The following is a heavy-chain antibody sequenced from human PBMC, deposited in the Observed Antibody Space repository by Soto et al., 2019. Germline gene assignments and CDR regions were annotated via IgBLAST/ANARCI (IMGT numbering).Heavy chain of an antibody. CDR1: GGTFSSYA. J-gene: IGHJ6*02. CDR2: IIAIFGTA. V-gene: IGHV1-69*06. Sequence: QVQLVQSGAEVKKPGSSVKVSCKASGGTFSSYAISWVRQAPGQGLAWMGGIIAIFGTANYAQKFQGRVTITADKSTSTAYMELRSLRSEDTALYYCAREDGVAARPKGFLRALHVCGQGTTVTVCS. D-gene: IGHD6-6*01. CDR3: AREDGVAARPKGFLRALHV.